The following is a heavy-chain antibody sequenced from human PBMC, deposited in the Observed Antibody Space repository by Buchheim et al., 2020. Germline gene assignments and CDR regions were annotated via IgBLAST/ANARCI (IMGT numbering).Heavy chain of an antibody. J-gene: IGHJ4*02. Sequence: EVQLVESGGGLVQPGGSLILSCAASGFTFRRYWMSWVRQAPGEGLEWVANMKADGSEKYYVDSVKGRFTISRDNAKNSLSLQMNGLSAEDAAVDYCARGRYCVGGGCYFDYWGQGTL. CDR3: ARGRYCVGGGCYFDY. V-gene: IGHV3-7*01. CDR2: MKADGSEK. D-gene: IGHD2-8*02. CDR1: GFTFRRYW.